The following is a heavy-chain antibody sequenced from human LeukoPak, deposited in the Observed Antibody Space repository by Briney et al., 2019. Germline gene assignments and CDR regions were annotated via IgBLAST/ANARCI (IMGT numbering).Heavy chain of an antibody. CDR2: IYHSGST. J-gene: IGHJ4*02. CDR1: GYSISSGYY. Sequence: SETLSLTCAVSGYSISSGYYWGWIRQPPGKGLERIGSIYHSGSTYYNPSLKSRVTISVDTSKNQFSLKLSSVTAADTAVYYCARVRSHSSSWYGNHYFDYWGQGTLVTVSS. V-gene: IGHV4-38-2*01. D-gene: IGHD6-13*01. CDR3: ARVRSHSSSWYGNHYFDY.